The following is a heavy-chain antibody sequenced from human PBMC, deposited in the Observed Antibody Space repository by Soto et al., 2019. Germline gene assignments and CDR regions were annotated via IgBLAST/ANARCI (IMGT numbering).Heavy chain of an antibody. Sequence: ASVKVSCKASGYTFTGYYMHWVRQAPGQGLEWMGWINPNSGGTNNAQKYQGWVTMTRDTSISTAYMELSRLRSDDTAVYYCLCYISRGVVVIASGYDWYYFDYWGQGTLVTVSS. CDR1: GYTFTGYY. V-gene: IGHV1-2*04. D-gene: IGHD5-12*01. CDR3: LCYISRGVVVIASGYDWYYFDY. CDR2: INPNSGGT. J-gene: IGHJ4*02.